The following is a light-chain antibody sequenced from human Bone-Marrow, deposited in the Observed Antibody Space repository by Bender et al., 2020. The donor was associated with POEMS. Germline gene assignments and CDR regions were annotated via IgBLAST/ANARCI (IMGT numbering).Light chain of an antibody. V-gene: IGLV3-21*02. Sequence: SYVLTQPPSVSVAPGQTARIPCGGSDIGSQSVHWYQQRPSQAPVLVVYDDSARPSGIPERFSGSHSGNTATLTISRVEAGDEADYYCQVWDRSSDDYVFGGGTTVTVL. CDR1: DIGSQS. CDR3: QVWDRSSDDYV. J-gene: IGLJ1*01. CDR2: DDS.